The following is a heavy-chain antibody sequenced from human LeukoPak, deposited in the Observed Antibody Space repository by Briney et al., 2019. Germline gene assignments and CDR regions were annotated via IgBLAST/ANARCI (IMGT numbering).Heavy chain of an antibody. CDR1: GFTFSSYG. D-gene: IGHD3-3*01. J-gene: IGHJ4*02. CDR2: IWYDGSNK. V-gene: IGHV3-33*01. CDR3: ARDYDFWSGYLAY. Sequence: GGYLRLSCAASGFTFSSYGMHWDRQAPGKGLEWVAVIWYDGSNKYYADSVKGRFSISRDNAKNSLYLQMNSLRAEDTAVYYCARDYDFWSGYLAYRGERTLVTVSS.